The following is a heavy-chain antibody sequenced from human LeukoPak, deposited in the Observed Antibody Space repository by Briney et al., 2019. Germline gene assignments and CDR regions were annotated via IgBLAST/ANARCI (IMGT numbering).Heavy chain of an antibody. Sequence: GGSLRLSCAASGFTFSSYAMHWVRQAPGKGLEWVAVISYDGSNKYYADSGKGRFTISRDNSNNTLYLQMNSLRAEDTAVYYCARDPRCSSTSCYYYYYGMDVWGQGTTVTVSS. J-gene: IGHJ6*02. CDR2: ISYDGSNK. V-gene: IGHV3-30*04. CDR3: ARDPRCSSTSCYYYYYGMDV. D-gene: IGHD2-2*01. CDR1: GFTFSSYA.